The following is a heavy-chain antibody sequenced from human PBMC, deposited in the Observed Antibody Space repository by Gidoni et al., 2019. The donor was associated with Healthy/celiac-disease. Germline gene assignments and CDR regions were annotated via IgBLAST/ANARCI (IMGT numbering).Heavy chain of an antibody. V-gene: IGHV4-31*03. CDR1: GGSISSGGYY. CDR2: IYSSGST. Sequence: QVQLQESGPGLVKPSQTLSLTCTVSGGSISSGGYYWSWIRQHPGKGLEWIGYIYSSGSTYYNPSLKSRVTISVDTSKNQFSLKLSSVTAADTAVYYCARESYGDYGVDYWGQGTLVTVSS. J-gene: IGHJ4*02. CDR3: ARESYGDYGVDY. D-gene: IGHD4-17*01.